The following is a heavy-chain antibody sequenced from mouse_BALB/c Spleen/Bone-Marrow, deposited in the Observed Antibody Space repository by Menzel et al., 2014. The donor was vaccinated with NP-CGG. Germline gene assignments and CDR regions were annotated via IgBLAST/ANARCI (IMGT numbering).Heavy chain of an antibody. J-gene: IGHJ4*01. V-gene: IGHV14-3*02. D-gene: IGHD2-10*01. CDR3: ARAYYGNYPYVMDY. Sequence: VQGVESGAELVKPGASVKLSCTASGFSIKDTYMHWVKKRPEQGLEWIGRIDPANGNTKYDPKFQGKATVTAATSSNTVYLRQERATSEDTAVYYCARAYYGNYPYVMDYWGQGTSVTVSS. CDR2: IDPANGNT. CDR1: GFSIKDTY.